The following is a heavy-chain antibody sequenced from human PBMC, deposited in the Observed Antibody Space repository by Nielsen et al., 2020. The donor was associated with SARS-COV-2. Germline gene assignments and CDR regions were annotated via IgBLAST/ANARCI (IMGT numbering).Heavy chain of an antibody. D-gene: IGHD6-19*01. CDR3: ARTPSSGWPYYYYYMDV. Sequence: SETLSLTCTVSGGSLNSGGHFWSWVRQFPGTGLQWIGYIYYSGSTNYNPSLKSRVTISVDTSKNQFSLKLSSVTAADTAVYYCARTPSSGWPYYYYYMDVWGKGTTVAVSS. CDR2: IYYSGST. J-gene: IGHJ6*03. CDR1: GGSLNSGGHF. V-gene: IGHV4-61*08.